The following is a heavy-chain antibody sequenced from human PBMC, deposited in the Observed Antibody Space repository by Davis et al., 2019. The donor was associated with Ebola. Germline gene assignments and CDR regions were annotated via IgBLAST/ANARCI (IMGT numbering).Heavy chain of an antibody. CDR2: INAGNGNT. Sequence: AASVKVSCKASGYTFTRFAIHWVRQAPGQRLEWMGWINAGNGNTIYSQNFQGRVTITRDTSASTVYMELSSLRPEDTAVYYCAGNSVTTRLDYYGMDVWGQGTTVTVSS. CDR1: GYTFTRFA. CDR3: AGNSVTTRLDYYGMDV. V-gene: IGHV1-3*01. D-gene: IGHD4-17*01. J-gene: IGHJ6*02.